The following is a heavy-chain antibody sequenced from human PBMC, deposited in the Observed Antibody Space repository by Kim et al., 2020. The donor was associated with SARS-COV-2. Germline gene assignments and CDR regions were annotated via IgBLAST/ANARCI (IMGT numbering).Heavy chain of an antibody. V-gene: IGHV3-7*03. CDR1: GFTFSDYW. CDR2: VYGDGNEK. D-gene: IGHD2-21*01. J-gene: IGHJ5*02. CDR3: ARIDCGSPGCRGRDQFDP. Sequence: GGSLRLSCAASGFTFSDYWMTWVRQAPGKGLEWVASVYGDGNEKKYVDSVEGRFVISRDNSQNSVFLQMNRLRVEDTAMYYCARIDCGSPGCRGRDQFDPWGQGTLVIVSS.